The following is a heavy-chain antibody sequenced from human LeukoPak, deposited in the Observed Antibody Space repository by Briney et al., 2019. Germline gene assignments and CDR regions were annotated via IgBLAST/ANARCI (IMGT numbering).Heavy chain of an antibody. CDR1: GFTFSSYA. J-gene: IGHJ4*02. CDR3: ACEYSSSWFDY. CDR2: ISYDGSNK. V-gene: IGHV3-30-3*01. D-gene: IGHD6-13*01. Sequence: GRSLRLSCAASGFTFSSYAMHWVRQAPGKGQEWEAVISYDGSNKYYADSVKGRFTISRDNSKNTLYLQMNSLRAEDTAVYYCACEYSSSWFDYWGQGTLVTVSS.